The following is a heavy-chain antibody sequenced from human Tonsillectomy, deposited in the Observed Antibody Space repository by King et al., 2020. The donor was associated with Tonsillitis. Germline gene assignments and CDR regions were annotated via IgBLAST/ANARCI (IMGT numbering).Heavy chain of an antibody. Sequence: VQLVESGGALVQPGGSLRLSCAASGFTFSSYSMNWVRQAPERGLEWISYMSRSGTIYSADSVKGRFTISRDNAKSSLYLQMNSLRAEDTAVYYCTRDPHALDIWGQGTMVTVSS. V-gene: IGHV3-48*01. CDR3: TRDPHALDI. J-gene: IGHJ3*02. CDR1: GFTFSSYS. CDR2: MSRSGTI.